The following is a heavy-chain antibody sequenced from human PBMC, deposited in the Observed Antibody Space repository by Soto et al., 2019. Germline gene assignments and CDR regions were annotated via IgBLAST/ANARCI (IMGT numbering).Heavy chain of an antibody. D-gene: IGHD3-22*01. CDR3: ARGPEGDRSGNYGMSV. J-gene: IGHJ6*02. CDR1: GFSLSNYW. V-gene: IGHV3-74*03. Sequence: PGGSLRLSFSASGFSLSNYWIHWVRHLPGKGLVWVSRIKSDGSGTTYADSVIGRFTISRDNAKNTVYLQMNSLRVDDTAVYYCARGPEGDRSGNYGMSVWGQGTTVTVSS. CDR2: IKSDGSGT.